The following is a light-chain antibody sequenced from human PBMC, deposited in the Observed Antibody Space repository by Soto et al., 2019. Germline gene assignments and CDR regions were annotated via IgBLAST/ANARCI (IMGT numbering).Light chain of an antibody. J-gene: IGLJ2*01. CDR3: GAWESSMSGVV. Sequence: QSVLTQPPSVSAAPGQKVTISCSGSSANIGNNYVSWYQQLPGTAPKLVIYDSDKRPSEIPDRFSASKSGTSATLDITGLQTGNEADYYCGAWESSMSGVVFGGGNKVTVL. CDR1: SANIGNNY. CDR2: DSD. V-gene: IGLV1-51*01.